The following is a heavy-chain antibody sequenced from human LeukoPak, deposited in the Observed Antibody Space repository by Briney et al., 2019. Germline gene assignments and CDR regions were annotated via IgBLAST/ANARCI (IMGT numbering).Heavy chain of an antibody. CDR3: ARAPSVYYYDSSGYLDY. CDR2: ISSSSSYI. CDR1: GFTFSSYS. V-gene: IGHV3-21*01. J-gene: IGHJ4*02. D-gene: IGHD3-22*01. Sequence: GGSLRLSCAASGFTFSSYSMNWVRQAPGKGLEWVSSISSSSSYIYYADSVKGRFTISRDNAKNSLYLQMNSLRAEDTAVYYCARAPSVYYYDSSGYLDYWGQGTLVTVSS.